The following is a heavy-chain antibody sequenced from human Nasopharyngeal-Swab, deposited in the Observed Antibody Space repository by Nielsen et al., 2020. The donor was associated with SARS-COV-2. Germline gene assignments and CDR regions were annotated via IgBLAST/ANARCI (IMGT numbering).Heavy chain of an antibody. V-gene: IGHV3-30*03. J-gene: IGHJ4*02. CDR1: GFIFSAYA. CDR2: ISHDGTRE. Sequence: GGSLRLSCAASGFIFSAYAMHWVRQAPGKGLEWVAVISHDGTREFYADSLKGRFTISRDNSRNTLYLQMNSLRADDTAVYYCARPMHYYDTSGWDSWGQGTLVTVSS. CDR3: ARPMHYYDTSGWDS. D-gene: IGHD3-22*01.